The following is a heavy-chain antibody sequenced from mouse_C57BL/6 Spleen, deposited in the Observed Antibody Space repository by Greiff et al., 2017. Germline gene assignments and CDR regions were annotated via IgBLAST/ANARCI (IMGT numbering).Heavy chain of an antibody. V-gene: IGHV1-26*01. CDR1: GYTFTDYY. Sequence: EVQLQQSGPELVKPGASVKISCKASGYTFTDYYMNWVKQSHGKSLEWIGDINPNNGGTSYNQKFKGKATLTVDKSSSTAYMELRSLTSEDSAVYYCARIGYSSFAYWGQGTLGTVSA. J-gene: IGHJ3*01. CDR2: INPNNGGT. D-gene: IGHD2-12*01. CDR3: ARIGYSSFAY.